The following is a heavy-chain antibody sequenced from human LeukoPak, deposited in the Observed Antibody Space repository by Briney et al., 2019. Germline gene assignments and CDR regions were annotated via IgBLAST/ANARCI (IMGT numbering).Heavy chain of an antibody. CDR3: ARARAYCSSTSCNLSMPGY. J-gene: IGHJ4*02. Sequence: PSETLSLTCAVYGGSFSGYYWSWIRQTPGKGLEWIGEINHSGSTNYNPSLKSRVTISVDTSKNQFSLKLSSVTAADTAVYYCARARAYCSSTSCNLSMPGYWGQGTLVTVSS. CDR1: GGSFSGYY. V-gene: IGHV4-34*01. D-gene: IGHD2-2*01. CDR2: INHSGST.